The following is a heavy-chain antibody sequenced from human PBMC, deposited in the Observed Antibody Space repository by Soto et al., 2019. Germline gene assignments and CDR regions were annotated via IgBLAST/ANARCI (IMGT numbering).Heavy chain of an antibody. CDR1: GYNFASFW. V-gene: IGHV5-51*01. Sequence: PGESLKISCQGSGYNFASFWIGWVRQTPGKGLEWMGIIFPSDSDTRYSPSFQGQVTMSVDKSINTAYLQWSSLEASDTAIYYCARHGSIGARLNYFDPWGQGTQVTVS. CDR2: IFPSDSDT. CDR3: ARHGSIGARLNYFDP. J-gene: IGHJ5*02. D-gene: IGHD6-6*01.